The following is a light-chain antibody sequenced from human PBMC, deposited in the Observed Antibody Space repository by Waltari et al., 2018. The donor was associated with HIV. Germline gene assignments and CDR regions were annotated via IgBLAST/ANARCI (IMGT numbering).Light chain of an antibody. CDR1: SGINVGTYR. V-gene: IGLV5-45*02. CDR2: YKSDSDK. Sequence: QAVLTQPSSLSASPGASASLTCTLRSGINVGTYRIYWYQQKPGSPPQYLLRYKSDSDKQQGSGLPSRFSGSKDASANAGILLISGLQSEDEADYYCSSYTSSSTLCVFGGGTKLTVL. J-gene: IGLJ2*01. CDR3: SSYTSSSTLCV.